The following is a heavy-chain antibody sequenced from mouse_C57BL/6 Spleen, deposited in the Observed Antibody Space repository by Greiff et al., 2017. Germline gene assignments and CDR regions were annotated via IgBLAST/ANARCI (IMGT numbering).Heavy chain of an antibody. Sequence: VKLQESGAELMKPGASVKLSCKATGYTFTGYWIEWVKQRPGHGLEWIGEILPGSGSTNYNEKFKGKATFTADTSSNTAYMQLSSLTTEESAIYYCARGGIYIVTTNYYAMDYWGQGTSVTVSS. CDR2: ILPGSGST. J-gene: IGHJ4*01. CDR3: ARGGIYIVTTNYYAMDY. D-gene: IGHD2-5*01. CDR1: GYTFTGYW. V-gene: IGHV1-9*01.